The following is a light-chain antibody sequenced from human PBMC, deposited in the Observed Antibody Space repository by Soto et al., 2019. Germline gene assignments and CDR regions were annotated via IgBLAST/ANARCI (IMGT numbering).Light chain of an antibody. J-gene: IGLJ1*01. V-gene: IGLV2-14*01. CDR1: SSDVGDYNY. Sequence: QSALTQPASVSGSPGQSITISCTGSSSDVGDYNYVSWYQQHPGKAPKLMIYDVSNRPSGVSDRFSGSKSGNTASLTISGLRAEDEADYYCNSYTGSSTEIFGTGTKLTVL. CDR2: DVS. CDR3: NSYTGSSTEI.